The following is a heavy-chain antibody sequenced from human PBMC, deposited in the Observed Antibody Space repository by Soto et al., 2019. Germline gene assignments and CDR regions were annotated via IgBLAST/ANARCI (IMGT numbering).Heavy chain of an antibody. CDR1: GGTFSSYA. J-gene: IGHJ6*02. CDR2: IIPIFGTA. CDR3: ARNKFGIAAAGSYYYYGMDV. D-gene: IGHD6-13*01. V-gene: IGHV1-69*13. Sequence: SVKVSCKASGGTFSSYAISGVRQAPGQGLEWMGGIIPIFGTANYAQKSQGRVTITADESTSTAYTELSSLRSEDTAVYYCARNKFGIAAAGSYYYYGMDVWGQGTTVTVSS.